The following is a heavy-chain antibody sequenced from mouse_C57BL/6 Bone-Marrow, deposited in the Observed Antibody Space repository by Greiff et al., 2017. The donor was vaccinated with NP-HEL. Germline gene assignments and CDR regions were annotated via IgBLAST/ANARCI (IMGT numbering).Heavy chain of an antibody. CDR3: ARSWLLQGYYFDY. CDR1: GFSLTSYG. D-gene: IGHD2-3*01. CDR2: IWSGGST. Sequence: VQVVESGPGLVQPSQSLSITCTVSGFSLTSYGVHWVRQSPGKGLEWLGVIWSGGSTDYNAAFISSLSISKDNSKSQVFFKMNSLQADDTAIYYCARSWLLQGYYFDYWGQGTTLTVSS. V-gene: IGHV2-2*01. J-gene: IGHJ2*01.